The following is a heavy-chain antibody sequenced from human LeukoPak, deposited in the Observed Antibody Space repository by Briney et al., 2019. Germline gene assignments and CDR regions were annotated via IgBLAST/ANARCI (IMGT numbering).Heavy chain of an antibody. D-gene: IGHD1-7*01. V-gene: IGHV1-24*01. CDR1: GYTLTELS. CDR2: FDPEDGET. Sequence: ASVMVSCKASGYTLTELSMHWVRQAPGKGFEWMGGFDPEDGETIYARKFQGRVTMTEDTSTDTAHMELSSLRSEDTAVYYCATALNWNYGNWGQGTLVTVSS. J-gene: IGHJ4*02. CDR3: ATALNWNYGN.